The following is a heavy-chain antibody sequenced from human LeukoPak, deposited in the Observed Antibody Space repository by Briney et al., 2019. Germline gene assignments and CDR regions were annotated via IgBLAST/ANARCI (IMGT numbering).Heavy chain of an antibody. V-gene: IGHV3-21*01. J-gene: IGHJ6*02. CDR2: ISSINSDI. CDR1: GFTFTSYT. CDR3: ARDSRTVYYYYGMDV. Sequence: GGSLRLSCAASGFTFTSYTMNWVRQAPGKGRGRVSSISSINSDISYADSVKGRFTISRDNAKNSLYLQMNSLRAEDTAVYYCARDSRTVYYYYGMDVWGQGTTVTVSS.